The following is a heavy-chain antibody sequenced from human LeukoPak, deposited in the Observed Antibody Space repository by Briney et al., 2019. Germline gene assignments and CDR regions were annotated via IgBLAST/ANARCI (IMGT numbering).Heavy chain of an antibody. CDR1: GFTFSSYW. CDR2: INNDGRST. Sequence: QPGGSLRLSCAASGFTFSSYWMHWVRQAPGKGLVGVSRINNDGRSTYYADSVKGRFTISRDNSKNTLYLRMNSLRAEDTAVYYCAHGSMYQLDYWGQGTLVTVSS. D-gene: IGHD2-2*01. V-gene: IGHV3-74*01. J-gene: IGHJ4*02. CDR3: AHGSMYQLDY.